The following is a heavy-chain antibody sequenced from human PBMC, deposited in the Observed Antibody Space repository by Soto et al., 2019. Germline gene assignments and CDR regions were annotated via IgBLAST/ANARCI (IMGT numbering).Heavy chain of an antibody. D-gene: IGHD3-10*01. CDR2: IYYSGVT. CDR1: GDTIASRGFY. Sequence: SQTLSLTCTLSGDTIASRGFYWTWIRQHPAKGLEWIGYIYYSGVTDYNPSLKSRATISVDTSKNQSSLNLSSVSAADTAMYYCARDLRGRRSGRFDPWGQGTLVTVSS. V-gene: IGHV4-31*03. J-gene: IGHJ5*02. CDR3: ARDLRGRRSGRFDP.